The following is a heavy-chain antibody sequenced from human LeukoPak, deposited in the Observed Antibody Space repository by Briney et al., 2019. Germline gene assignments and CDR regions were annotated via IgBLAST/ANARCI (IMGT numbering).Heavy chain of an antibody. J-gene: IGHJ4*02. D-gene: IGHD5-12*01. V-gene: IGHV3-7*01. CDR2: IKHDGSEK. CDR3: VKGRGGYVKYKTFDY. Sequence: GGSLRLSCAASGFTLSSYWMSWVRQAPGKGLEWVANIKHDGSEKYYVASVKGRFTISKDNAKNSLFLQMNNLRGEDTAVYYCVKGRGGYVKYKTFDYWGQGTLVTVSS. CDR1: GFTLSSYW.